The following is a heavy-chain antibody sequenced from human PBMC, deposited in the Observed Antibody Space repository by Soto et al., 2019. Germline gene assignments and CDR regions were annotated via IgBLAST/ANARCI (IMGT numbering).Heavy chain of an antibody. Sequence: SETLSLTCAVYGGSFSGYYWSWIRQPPGKGLEWIGEINHSGSTNYNPSLKSRVTISVDTSKNQFSLKLSSVTAADTAVYYCARTAPSMAAAGTRAFDYWCQGTLVTVFS. V-gene: IGHV4-34*01. CDR1: GGSFSGYY. CDR3: ARTAPSMAAAGTRAFDY. J-gene: IGHJ4*02. CDR2: INHSGST. D-gene: IGHD6-13*01.